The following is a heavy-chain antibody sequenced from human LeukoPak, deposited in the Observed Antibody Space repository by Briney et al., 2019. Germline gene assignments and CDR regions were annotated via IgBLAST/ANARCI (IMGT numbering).Heavy chain of an antibody. D-gene: IGHD1-26*01. Sequence: GGSLRLSCAASGFTFSSYSMNCVRQAPGKGLEWVSYITSTSTTIHYADSVRGRFTSSRDNAENSLYLQMNSLRDDDTAVYYCARAPSGNYYFDLWGQGTLVTVSS. CDR3: ARAPSGNYYFDL. V-gene: IGHV3-48*02. CDR2: ITSTSTTI. J-gene: IGHJ4*02. CDR1: GFTFSSYS.